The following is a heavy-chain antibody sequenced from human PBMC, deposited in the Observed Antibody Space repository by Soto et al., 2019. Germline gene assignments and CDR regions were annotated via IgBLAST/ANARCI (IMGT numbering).Heavy chain of an antibody. Sequence: GASVKVSCKASGYSFTSYYIHWVRQAPGQGLEWMGIVNPSGGSTSHAQKFQGRVTMTTDTSTSTAYMELSSLRSEDTAVYYCARGSSSWYSLEYFQHWGQGTLVTVSS. CDR1: GYSFTSYY. CDR3: ARGSSSWYSLEYFQH. CDR2: VNPSGGST. D-gene: IGHD6-13*01. J-gene: IGHJ1*01. V-gene: IGHV1-46*01.